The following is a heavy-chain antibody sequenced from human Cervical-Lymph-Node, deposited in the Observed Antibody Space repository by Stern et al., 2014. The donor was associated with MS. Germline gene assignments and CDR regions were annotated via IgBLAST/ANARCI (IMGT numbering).Heavy chain of an antibody. V-gene: IGHV1-69*04. CDR3: ARERTVSYYYGMDV. Sequence: QDQLVQSGAEVKKPGSSVKVSCKASGGTFSSYTISWVRQAPGQGLEWMGRIIPILGIANYARKFQGRVTITADKSTSTAYMELSSLRSEDTAVYYCARERTVSYYYGMDVWGQGTTVTVSS. CDR2: IIPILGIA. J-gene: IGHJ6*02. D-gene: IGHD4-17*01. CDR1: GGTFSSYT.